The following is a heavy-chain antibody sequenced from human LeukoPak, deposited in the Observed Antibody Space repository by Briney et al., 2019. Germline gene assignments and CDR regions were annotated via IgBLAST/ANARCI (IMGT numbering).Heavy chain of an antibody. CDR2: INPNSGGT. Sequence: ASVKVSCKASGYTFTGYYMHWVRQAPGQGLEWMGWINPNSGGTNYAQKFQGRVTMTRDTSISTAYMELTRLRSDDTAVYYCARGAYYDSSGYLSDWGQGTLVTVSS. V-gene: IGHV1-2*02. CDR1: GYTFTGYY. D-gene: IGHD3-22*01. CDR3: ARGAYYDSSGYLSD. J-gene: IGHJ4*02.